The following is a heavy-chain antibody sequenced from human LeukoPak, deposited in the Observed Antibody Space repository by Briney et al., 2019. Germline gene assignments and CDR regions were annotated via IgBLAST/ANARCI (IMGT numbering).Heavy chain of an antibody. J-gene: IGHJ6*02. CDR2: ISGSGGST. V-gene: IGHV3-23*01. Sequence: PGGSLRLSCAASGFTFSSYAMSWVRQAPGKGLEWVSAISGSGGSTYYADSVKGRFTISRDNSKNTLYLQMNSLRAEDTAVYSCAKVFRPAAVTTGGYYYGMDVWGQGTTVTVSS. CDR3: AKVFRPAAVTTGGYYYGMDV. CDR1: GFTFSSYA. D-gene: IGHD4-17*01.